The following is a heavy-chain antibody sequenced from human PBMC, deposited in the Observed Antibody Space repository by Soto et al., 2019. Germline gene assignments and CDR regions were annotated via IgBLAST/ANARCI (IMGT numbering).Heavy chain of an antibody. CDR1: GFTFSNYV. CDR3: ARDWADIVVVVAATDAFDI. V-gene: IGHV3-21*01. CDR2: ISSSSSNI. Sequence: GGSLRLSCAASGFTFSNYVMSWVRQAPGKGLEWVSSISSSSSNIYYADSVKGRFTISRDNAKNSLYLQMNSLRAEDTAVYYCARDWADIVVVVAATDAFDIWGQGTMVTVS. D-gene: IGHD2-15*01. J-gene: IGHJ3*02.